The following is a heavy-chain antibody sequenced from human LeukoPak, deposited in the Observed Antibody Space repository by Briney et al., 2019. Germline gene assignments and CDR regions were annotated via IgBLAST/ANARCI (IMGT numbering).Heavy chain of an antibody. V-gene: IGHV4-59*12. J-gene: IGHJ5*02. CDR2: IYYSGST. CDR3: ARGGGYCSSTSCYVWFDP. CDR1: GGSISSYY. D-gene: IGHD2-2*01. Sequence: SETLSLTCTVSGGSISSYYWSWIRQPPGKGLEWIGYIYYSGSTNYNPSLKSRVTISVDTSKNQFSLKLSSVTAADTAVYYCARGGGYCSSTSCYVWFDPWGQGTLVTVSS.